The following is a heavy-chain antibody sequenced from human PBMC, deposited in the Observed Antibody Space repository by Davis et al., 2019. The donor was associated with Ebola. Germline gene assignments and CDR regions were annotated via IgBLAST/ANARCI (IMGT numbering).Heavy chain of an antibody. CDR1: GCSFSSSTYY. CDR3: ASLASPSGFGY. CDR2: IYYSGST. J-gene: IGHJ4*02. V-gene: IGHV4-39*01. Sequence: MPSETLSLTCTASGCSFSSSTYYWGWICQPPGQGLEWIGSIYYSGSTYYTPSLKSRVTISVNTSKNQFSLKLSSVTAADTAVYYCASLASPSGFGYWGQGTLVTVSS. D-gene: IGHD2-8*02.